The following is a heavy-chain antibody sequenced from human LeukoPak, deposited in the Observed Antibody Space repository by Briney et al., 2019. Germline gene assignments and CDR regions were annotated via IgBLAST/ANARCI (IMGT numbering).Heavy chain of an antibody. CDR1: GGSFSGYY. V-gene: IGHV4-34*01. J-gene: IGHJ4*02. Sequence: SETLSLTCAVYGGSFSGYYWSWIRQPPGEGLEWIGEINHSGSTNYNPSLKSRVTISVDTSKNQFSLKLSSVTAADTAVYYCATRRDGYNYPFDYWGQGTLVTVSS. CDR2: INHSGST. CDR3: ATRRDGYNYPFDY. D-gene: IGHD5-24*01.